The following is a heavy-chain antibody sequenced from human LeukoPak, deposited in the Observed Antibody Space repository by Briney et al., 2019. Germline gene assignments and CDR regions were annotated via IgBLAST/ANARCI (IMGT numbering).Heavy chain of an antibody. Sequence: PSETLSLTCVVSGGSIRSYYWSWIRQPPGKGLEWIGYIYDSGTNYNPSLKSRVTISVDTPKNQLSLKLSSVTAADTAVFYCARSSTWYQGYFQLWGQGTLVTVSS. D-gene: IGHD6-13*01. J-gene: IGHJ1*01. V-gene: IGHV4-59*01. CDR3: ARSSTWYQGYFQL. CDR1: GGSIRSYY. CDR2: IYDSGT.